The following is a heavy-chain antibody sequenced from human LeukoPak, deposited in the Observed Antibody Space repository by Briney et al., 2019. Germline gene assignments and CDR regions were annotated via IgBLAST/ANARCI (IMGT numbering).Heavy chain of an antibody. J-gene: IGHJ5*02. CDR1: GYTFTGYY. CDR3: ARARDYVWGSYRTNWFDP. Sequence: ASVKVSCKASGYTFTGYYMHWVRQAPGQGLEWMGWINPNSGGTNYAQKFQGWVTMTRDTSISTAYMELSRLRSDNTAVYYCARARDYVWGSYRTNWFDPWGQGTLVTVSS. V-gene: IGHV1-2*04. D-gene: IGHD3-16*02. CDR2: INPNSGGT.